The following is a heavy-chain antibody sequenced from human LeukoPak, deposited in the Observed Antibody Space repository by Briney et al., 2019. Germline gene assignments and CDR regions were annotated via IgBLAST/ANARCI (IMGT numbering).Heavy chain of an antibody. CDR1: GFIVSSHY. D-gene: IGHD3-10*01. Sequence: PGGSLRLSCAASGFIVSSHYMSWVGHLQGRGRDWVSLIYSGGTTYYAASVKGRFTISRDDSKNTVFLQRNSLRAEDTAVYYCARGGEDSPLWFEPKQYSFDYWGQGALVTVSS. V-gene: IGHV3-53*01. CDR2: IYSGGTT. J-gene: IGHJ4*02. CDR3: ARGGEDSPLWFEPKQYSFDY.